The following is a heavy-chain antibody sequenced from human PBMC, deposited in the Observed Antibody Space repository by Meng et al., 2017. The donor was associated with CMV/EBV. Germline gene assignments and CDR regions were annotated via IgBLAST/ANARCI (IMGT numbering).Heavy chain of an antibody. CDR3: ARDSRLYYDFWSGYPPSYGWFDP. CDR1: GGSISSGDYY. D-gene: IGHD3-3*01. Sequence: SETLSLTCTVSGGSISSGDYYWSWIRQPPGKGLEWIGYIYYSGSTYYNPSLKSRVTISVDTSKNQFSLKLSSATAADTAVYYCARDSRLYYDFWSGYPPSYGWFDPWGQGTLVTVSS. J-gene: IGHJ5*02. V-gene: IGHV4-30-4*08. CDR2: IYYSGST.